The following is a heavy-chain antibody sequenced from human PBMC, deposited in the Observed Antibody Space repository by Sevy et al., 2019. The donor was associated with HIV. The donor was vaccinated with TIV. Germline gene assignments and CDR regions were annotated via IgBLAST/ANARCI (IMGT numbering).Heavy chain of an antibody. V-gene: IGHV3-7*03. J-gene: IGHJ4*02. CDR3: VRDKEGGASVLDY. D-gene: IGHD3-16*01. CDR2: IKQDGYET. CDR1: GFNFRNSW. Sequence: GGSLRLSCATFGFNFRNSWMAWVRQTPGKGLEFLADIKQDGYETYYVDSVKGRFTISRDNAKNSLHRQMNSLRAEDTGMYFCVRDKEGGASVLDYWGQGTPVTVSS.